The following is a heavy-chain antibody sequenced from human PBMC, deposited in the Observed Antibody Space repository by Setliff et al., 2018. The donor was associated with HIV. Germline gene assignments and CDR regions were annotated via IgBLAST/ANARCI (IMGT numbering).Heavy chain of an antibody. J-gene: IGHJ4*02. CDR3: ARVPFTTGFDY. V-gene: IGHV4-39*02. D-gene: IGHD3-3*01. CDR1: GVSITSATYY. Sequence: SETLSLTCAVSGVSITSATYYWGWIRQPPGRGLEWIGNIYHSGGTHYNPSLRSRVTISVDTSKNHFSLKLSSVTAADTAVFYCARVPFTTGFDYWGQGILVTVSS. CDR2: IYHSGGT.